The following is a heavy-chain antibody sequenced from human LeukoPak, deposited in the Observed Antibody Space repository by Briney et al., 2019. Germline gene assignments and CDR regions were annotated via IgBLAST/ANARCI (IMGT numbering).Heavy chain of an antibody. CDR2: ISYDGSNK. Sequence: PGKSLRLSCAASGFTFRIFGMHWVRQAPGKGLEWVAVISYDGSNKYYADSVKGRFTISRDNSKNTLYLQMNSLRAEDTAVYYCARDLLWAVHYDSSGEDNWFDPWGQGTLVTVSS. CDR1: GFTFRIFG. D-gene: IGHD3-22*01. CDR3: ARDLLWAVHYDSSGEDNWFDP. J-gene: IGHJ5*02. V-gene: IGHV3-30*19.